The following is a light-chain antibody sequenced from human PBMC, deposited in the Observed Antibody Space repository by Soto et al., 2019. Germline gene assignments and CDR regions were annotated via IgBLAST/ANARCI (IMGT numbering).Light chain of an antibody. CDR2: LSSDGSH. J-gene: IGLJ2*01. Sequence: QSVLTQSPSASASLGASVKLTCTLSSGHSSYAIAWHQQQPEKGPRYLMKLSSDGSHSKGDGIPDRFSGSSSGAERYLTISSLQSEDEADYYCQNWDTGARVVFGGGTKQTVL. V-gene: IGLV4-69*01. CDR3: QNWDTGARVV. CDR1: SGHSSYA.